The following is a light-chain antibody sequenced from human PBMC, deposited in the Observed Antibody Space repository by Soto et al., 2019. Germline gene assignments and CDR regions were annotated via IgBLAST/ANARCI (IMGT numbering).Light chain of an antibody. CDR2: AAS. Sequence: DIQMTRSPSSLSASVGDRVTITCRASQSISSYLNWYQQKPGKAPKLLIYAASSLQSGVPSRFSGSGSGTDFTFTISSLQPEDFATYYCQQSYSTPWSFGQGTKADIK. J-gene: IGKJ1*01. CDR1: QSISSY. CDR3: QQSYSTPWS. V-gene: IGKV1-39*01.